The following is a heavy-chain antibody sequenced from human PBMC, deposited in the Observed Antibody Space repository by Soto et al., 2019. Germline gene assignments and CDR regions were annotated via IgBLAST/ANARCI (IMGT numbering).Heavy chain of an antibody. CDR3: ARESHDILTGPPWVWYFDH. V-gene: IGHV4-34*01. D-gene: IGHD3-9*01. J-gene: IGHJ2*01. CDR1: GGSFSGYY. CDR2: INDRGSI. Sequence: QVQLQQWGAGPLRPLETLSLTCGVSGGSFSGYYWAWIRQSPGKGLEWIGEINDRGSINYNPSLTSRVSISVDSSKNHYSLNLRAVTAADTAVYYCARESHDILTGPPWVWYFDHWGRGTLVTVSS.